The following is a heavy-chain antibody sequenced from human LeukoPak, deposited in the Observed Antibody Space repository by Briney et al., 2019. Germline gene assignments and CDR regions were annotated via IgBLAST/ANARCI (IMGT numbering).Heavy chain of an antibody. CDR3: ARLWIVATWFDA. CDR2: IFYSGKT. V-gene: IGHV4-39*02. CDR1: NGSMTSDSYY. D-gene: IGHD2-2*03. J-gene: IGHJ5*02. Sequence: PSETLSLTCSVSNGSMTSDSYYWAWVRQPPGKGLEWIGSIFYSGKTYYSASLKSRVTVSLDTSKKNFFLRLSPVTAADTAVYFCARLWIVATWFDAWGQGALVTVSS.